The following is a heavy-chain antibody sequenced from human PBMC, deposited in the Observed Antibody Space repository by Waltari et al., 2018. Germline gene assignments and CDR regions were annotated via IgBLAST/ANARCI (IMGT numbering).Heavy chain of an antibody. Sequence: QVQLVQSGAEVKKPGSSVKVSCKASGGTFSSYAISWVRQAPGQGLEWMGCIIPILGIANYAQKFQGRVTITADKSTSTAYMELSSLRSEDTAVYYCARDRDLGWELPLVNDAFDIWGQGTMVTVSS. J-gene: IGHJ3*02. CDR2: IIPILGIA. CDR1: GGTFSSYA. D-gene: IGHD1-26*01. V-gene: IGHV1-69*10. CDR3: ARDRDLGWELPLVNDAFDI.